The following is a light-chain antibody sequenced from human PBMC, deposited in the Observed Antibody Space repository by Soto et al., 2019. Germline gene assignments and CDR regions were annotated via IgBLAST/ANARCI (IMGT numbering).Light chain of an antibody. CDR1: QTVSNSY. CDR3: QQYGSSPWT. Sequence: EIVLTQSPGTLSFSPGEAATLSCSPSQTVSNSYLAWYQQKPGQAPRLLIYGASGRATGIPDRFSGSGSRTDFTLIITRLEPEDFAFYYCQQYGSSPWTFGQGTKVDIK. V-gene: IGKV3-20*01. CDR2: GAS. J-gene: IGKJ1*01.